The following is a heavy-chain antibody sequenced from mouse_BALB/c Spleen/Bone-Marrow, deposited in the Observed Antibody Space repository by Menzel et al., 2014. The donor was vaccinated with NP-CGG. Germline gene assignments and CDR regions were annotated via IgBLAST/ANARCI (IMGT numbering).Heavy chain of an antibody. Sequence: VKLMESGPGLVAPSQRLSITCTVSGFSLTGYAVNWVRQPPGKGLEWLGMIWGDGSTDYNSALKSRLSISKDNSKSQVFLKMNSLQTDDTARYYCAREDPGALDYWGQGTSVTVSS. J-gene: IGHJ4*01. V-gene: IGHV2-6-7*01. CDR3: AREDPGALDY. CDR1: GFSLTGYA. CDR2: IWGDGST.